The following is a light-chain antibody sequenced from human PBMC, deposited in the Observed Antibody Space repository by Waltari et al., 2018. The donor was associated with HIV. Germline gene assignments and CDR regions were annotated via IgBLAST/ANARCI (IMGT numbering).Light chain of an antibody. CDR1: TSNVETQW. V-gene: IGLV1-47*01. CDR2: RNY. CDR3: GVWDSTLKQWL. Sequence: SVLTQQPSASGAPGQTVTISCSGTTSNVETQWVYWYQQLPGTAPTLLIYRNYQRPSGVPDRFSSSKSGASASLIISGLRSEDEADYFCGVWDSTLKQWLFGGRTKLTVL. J-gene: IGLJ3*02.